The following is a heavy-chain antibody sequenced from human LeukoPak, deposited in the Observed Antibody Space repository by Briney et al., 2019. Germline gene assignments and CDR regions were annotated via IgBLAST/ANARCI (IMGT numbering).Heavy chain of an antibody. V-gene: IGHV3-30*18. CDR1: GFTFSSYG. J-gene: IGHJ4*02. D-gene: IGHD6-13*01. CDR3: AKGSWAFDY. Sequence: GGSLGLSCAASGFTFSSYGMHWVRQAPGKGLEWVAVISYDGSNKYYADSVKGRFTISRDNSKNTLYLQMNSLRAEDTAVYYCAKGSWAFDYWGQGTLVTVSS. CDR2: ISYDGSNK.